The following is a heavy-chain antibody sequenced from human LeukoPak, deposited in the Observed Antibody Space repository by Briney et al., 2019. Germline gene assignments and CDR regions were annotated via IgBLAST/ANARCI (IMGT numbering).Heavy chain of an antibody. Sequence: PGGSLRLSCAASGFTFSSYAMHWVRQAPGKGLEWVAVISYDGSNKYYADSVKGRFTISRDNSKNTLYLQMNSLRAEDTAVYYCARDVDSDYWGQGTLVTVSS. CDR2: ISYDGSNK. V-gene: IGHV3-30-3*01. J-gene: IGHJ4*02. CDR1: GFTFSSYA. D-gene: IGHD5-12*01. CDR3: ARDVDSDY.